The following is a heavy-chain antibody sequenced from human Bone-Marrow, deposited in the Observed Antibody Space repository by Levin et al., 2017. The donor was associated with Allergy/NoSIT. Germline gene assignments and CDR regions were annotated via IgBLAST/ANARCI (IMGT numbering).Heavy chain of an antibody. CDR3: AIPGSDTAWYRVFDH. CDR1: GEAVSNYY. Sequence: SETLSLTCTVNGEAVSNYYWTWIRQPPGKGFEWIGEISQIGSPNYNSSLKSRVTILLDTSKNQFSLKLNSVTAADTAVYYCAIPGSDTAWYRVFDHWGPGTHVTVSS. D-gene: IGHD6-13*01. CDR2: ISQIGSP. J-gene: IGHJ4*02. V-gene: IGHV4-34*01.